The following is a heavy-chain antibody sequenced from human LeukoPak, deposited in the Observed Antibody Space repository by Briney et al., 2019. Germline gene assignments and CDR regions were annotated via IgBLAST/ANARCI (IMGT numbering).Heavy chain of an antibody. J-gene: IGHJ4*02. V-gene: IGHV3-30*03. D-gene: IGHD6-19*01. CDR2: ISYDESNK. CDR3: ARDRRGIAVAGTEIDY. CDR1: GFTFSSYG. Sequence: GGSLRLSCAASGFTFSSYGMHWVRQAPGKGLEWVAVISYDESNKYYADSVKGRFTISRDNAKNSLYLQMNSLRAEDTAVYYCARDRRGIAVAGTEIDYWGQGTLVTVSS.